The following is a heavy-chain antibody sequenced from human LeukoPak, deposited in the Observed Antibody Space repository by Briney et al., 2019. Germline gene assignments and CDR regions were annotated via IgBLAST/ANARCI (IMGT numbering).Heavy chain of an antibody. CDR1: GGSISSYY. D-gene: IGHD4-17*01. V-gene: IGHV4-59*01. CDR3: AGSVYGDFVPFDY. CDR2: IYYSGST. J-gene: IGHJ4*02. Sequence: SETLSLTCTVSGGSISSYYWNWIRQPPGKGLEWIGYIYYSGSTNYNPSLKSRVTISVDTSKNQFSLKLSSVTAADTAVYYCAGSVYGDFVPFDYWGQGTLVTVSS.